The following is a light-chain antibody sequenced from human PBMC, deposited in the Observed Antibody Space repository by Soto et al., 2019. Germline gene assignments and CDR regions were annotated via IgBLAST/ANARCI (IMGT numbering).Light chain of an antibody. Sequence: DIQMTQSPSSVSASVGDRVTITCRASQGISSWLVWYQQKPGKAPKVLIYGASTLQSGVPSRFSGSGSGTDFTFTINSLQPEDFATYVCQQANSFPLTFGGGTRVEIK. CDR2: GAS. CDR3: QQANSFPLT. V-gene: IGKV1-12*01. J-gene: IGKJ4*01. CDR1: QGISSW.